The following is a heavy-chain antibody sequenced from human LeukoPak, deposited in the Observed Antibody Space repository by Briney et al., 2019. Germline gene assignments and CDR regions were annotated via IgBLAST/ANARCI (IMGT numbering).Heavy chain of an antibody. Sequence: PGGSLRLSCAASGFTFSSYNMNWVRQAPGKGLEWVSYISSSSSTIYYADSVKGRFTISRDNSKNTLYLQMNSLRAEDTAAYYCAKDLFGGSYSGYFDYWGQGTLVTVSS. V-gene: IGHV3-48*01. CDR3: AKDLFGGSYSGYFDY. CDR1: GFTFSSYN. CDR2: ISSSSSTI. D-gene: IGHD1-26*01. J-gene: IGHJ4*02.